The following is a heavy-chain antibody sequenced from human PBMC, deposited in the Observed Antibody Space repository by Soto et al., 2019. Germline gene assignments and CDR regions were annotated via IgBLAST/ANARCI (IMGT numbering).Heavy chain of an antibody. D-gene: IGHD3-10*01. CDR1: GFTFDDYA. Sequence: GGSLRLSCAASGFTFDDYAMHWVRQAPGKGLEWVSGISWNSGSIGYADSVKGRFTISRDNAKNSLYLQMNSLRAEDTALYYCAKSGSGSYYYYYYYMDVWGKGTTVTVSS. CDR2: ISWNSGSI. CDR3: AKSGSGSYYYYYYYMDV. J-gene: IGHJ6*03. V-gene: IGHV3-9*01.